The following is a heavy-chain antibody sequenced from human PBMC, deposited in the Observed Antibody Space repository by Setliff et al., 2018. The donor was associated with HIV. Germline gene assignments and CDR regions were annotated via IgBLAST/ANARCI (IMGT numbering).Heavy chain of an antibody. CDR1: GGSISSDNYF. J-gene: IGHJ4*02. Sequence: PSETLSLTCTVAGGSISSDNYFWAWIRQPPGKGLEWIGSIFYTGSTYYNGSLNSRLAISVDTSKNQFSLKLSSVTAADTAVYYCARGEYYFDYWGQGTLVTVSS. V-gene: IGHV4-39*07. CDR3: ARGEYYFDY. CDR2: IFYTGST.